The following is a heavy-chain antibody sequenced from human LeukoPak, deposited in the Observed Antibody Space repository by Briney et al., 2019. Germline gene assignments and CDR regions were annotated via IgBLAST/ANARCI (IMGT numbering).Heavy chain of an antibody. CDR1: GFTFSSYW. J-gene: IGHJ4*02. V-gene: IGHV3-7*01. CDR3: ARELRTFDS. D-gene: IGHD3-16*01. CDR2: IKHNGDEL. Sequence: GGSLRLSCAASGFTFSSYWMTWVRQAPGKGLEWVANIKHNGDELNYVDSVEDRFTISRDNAKNSLYLHMTSLGAEDTAVYYCARELRTFDSWGQGTLVTVSS.